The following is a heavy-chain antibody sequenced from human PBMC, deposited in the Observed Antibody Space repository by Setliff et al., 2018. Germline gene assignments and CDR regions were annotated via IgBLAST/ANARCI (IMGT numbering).Heavy chain of an antibody. Sequence: GGSLRLSCAASGFTVSSNYMSWVRQAPGKGLEWVSVIYSGGSTYYADSVKGRFTIPRDNSKNTLYLQMNSLRAEDTAVYYCARVIYYDSSGYYFGQGLDYWGQGTLVTVSS. J-gene: IGHJ4*02. CDR1: GFTVSSNY. CDR2: IYSGGST. V-gene: IGHV3-66*02. CDR3: ARVIYYDSSGYYFGQGLDY. D-gene: IGHD3-22*01.